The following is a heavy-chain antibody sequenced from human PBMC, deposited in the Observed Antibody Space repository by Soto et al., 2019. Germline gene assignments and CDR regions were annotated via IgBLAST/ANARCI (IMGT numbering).Heavy chain of an antibody. D-gene: IGHD3-22*01. CDR2: ISFDGGNK. CDR1: GFTFSSYG. CDR3: AKGRSSSAYCSPFEY. J-gene: IGHJ4*02. V-gene: IGHV3-30*18. Sequence: PGGSLRLSCAASGFTFSSYGMYWVRQAPGKGLEWVAVISFDGGNKYYADSVKGRFTISRDNSKSTLYLQMNSLGTEDTALYYCAKGRSSSAYCSPFEYWGQGTQVTVSS.